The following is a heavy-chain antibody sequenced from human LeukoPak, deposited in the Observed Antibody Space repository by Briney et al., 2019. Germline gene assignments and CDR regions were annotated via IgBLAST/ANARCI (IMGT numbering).Heavy chain of an antibody. Sequence: GSLRLSCAASGFTFSTYWMAWVRQAPGKGLEWVANIKGDESARHQADSVKGRFTISRDNAQNSVYLQMSSLRGEDTAVYYCARDVGGSLDYWGQGTLVTVSS. CDR1: GFTFSTYW. J-gene: IGHJ4*02. CDR3: ARDVGGSLDY. D-gene: IGHD1-26*01. V-gene: IGHV3-7*01. CDR2: IKGDESAR.